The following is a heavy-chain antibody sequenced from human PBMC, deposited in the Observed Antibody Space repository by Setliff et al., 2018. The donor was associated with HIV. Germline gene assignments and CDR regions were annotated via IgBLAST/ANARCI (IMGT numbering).Heavy chain of an antibody. V-gene: IGHV3-66*02. CDR3: ARDNPSNLGYGLRYYYYYYMDV. D-gene: IGHD4-4*01. Sequence: GESLKISCAASGFTVSSNYMSWVRQAPGKGLEWVSVIYSGGSTYYADSVKGRLTISRDNSKNTLYLQMNSLRAEDTAVYYCARDNPSNLGYGLRYYYYYYMDVWGKGTTVTVSS. CDR1: GFTVSSNY. CDR2: IYSGGST. J-gene: IGHJ6*03.